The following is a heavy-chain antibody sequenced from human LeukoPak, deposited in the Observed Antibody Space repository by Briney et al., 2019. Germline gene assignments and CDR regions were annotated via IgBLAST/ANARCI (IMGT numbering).Heavy chain of an antibody. D-gene: IGHD4-17*01. CDR1: GNTFSGYY. CDR2: INPDSGAT. V-gene: IGHV1-2*02. CDR3: ASDYGANWFDP. J-gene: IGHJ5*02. Sequence: ASVKVSCKASGNTFSGYYVHWARLAPGQGLEWMGWINPDSGATDYGDKFQGRLTMTRDTSISTAYMELSRLRSDDTALYYCASDYGANWFDPWGQGTLVTVSS.